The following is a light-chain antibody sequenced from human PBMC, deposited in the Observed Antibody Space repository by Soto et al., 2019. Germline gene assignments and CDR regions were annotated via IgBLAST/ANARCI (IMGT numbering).Light chain of an antibody. V-gene: IGKV3-11*01. CDR3: QQRRDWPST. CDR1: LNINTY. J-gene: IGKJ4*01. CDR2: DAS. Sequence: EIVLTQSPYTLSLSPGESATISCRASLNINTYLSWYQQKPGQVPRLLMFDASNRATGIPARFSGSGSGTEFTLTISSLEPEDFAVYYCQQRRDWPSTFGGGTKVEIK.